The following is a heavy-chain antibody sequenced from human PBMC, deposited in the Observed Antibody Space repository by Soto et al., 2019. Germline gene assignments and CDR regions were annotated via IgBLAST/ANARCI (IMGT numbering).Heavy chain of an antibody. CDR1: GFTFSSYA. J-gene: IGHJ4*02. Sequence: GGSLRLSCAASGFTFSSYAMHWVRQAPGKGLEWVAVISYDGSNKYYADSVKGRFTISRDNSKNTLYLQMNSLRAEDTAVYYCAKDFVGYSSSWYDYWGQGTLVTVSS. CDR3: AKDFVGYSSSWYDY. D-gene: IGHD6-13*01. CDR2: ISYDGSNK. V-gene: IGHV3-30-3*01.